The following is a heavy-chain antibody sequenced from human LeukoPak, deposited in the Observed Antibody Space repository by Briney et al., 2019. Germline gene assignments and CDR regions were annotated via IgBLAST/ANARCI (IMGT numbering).Heavy chain of an antibody. D-gene: IGHD6-19*01. V-gene: IGHV1-2*02. CDR2: INPNSGGT. CDR1: GYTFTGYY. Sequence: ASVKVSCKSSGYTFTGYYMHWVRQPPAQGLEWMGWINPNSGGTNYARKLEGRVTMTRDTSISTAYMELSRLGYDDAAVYCCARGLWGEEWLVALGYWGQRTLVTVSS. CDR3: ARGLWGEEWLVALGY. J-gene: IGHJ4*02.